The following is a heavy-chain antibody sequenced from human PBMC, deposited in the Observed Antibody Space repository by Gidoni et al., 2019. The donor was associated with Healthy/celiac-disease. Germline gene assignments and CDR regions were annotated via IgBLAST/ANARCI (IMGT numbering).Heavy chain of an antibody. D-gene: IGHD5-18*01. CDR2: IWYDGSNK. V-gene: IGHV3-33*01. J-gene: IGHJ4*02. CDR3: ARWTPDTAMGCLDY. CDR1: GFTFSSYG. Sequence: QVQLVESGGGVVQPGRSLRLSCAASGFTFSSYGMHWVRQAPGKGLEWVAVIWYDGSNKYYADSVKGRFTISRDNSKNTLYLQMNSLRAEDTAVYYCARWTPDTAMGCLDYWGQGTLVTVSS.